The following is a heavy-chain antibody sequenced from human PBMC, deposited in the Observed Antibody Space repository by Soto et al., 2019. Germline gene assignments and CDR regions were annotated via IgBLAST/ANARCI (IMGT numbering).Heavy chain of an antibody. J-gene: IGHJ4*02. CDR1: GFTFSSFA. V-gene: IGHV3-23*01. CDR2: ISGSGGS. CDR3: PKETTPWWYESANDY. D-gene: IGHD2-15*01. Sequence: EVQLLESGGGLVQPGGSLRLSCAASGFTFSSFAMSWVRQAPGKGLEWVSGISGSGGSNYADSVKGRFTISRDNSKSTLYLRVNSLRADDAAVYYCPKETTPWWYESANDYWGQGTLVTVSS.